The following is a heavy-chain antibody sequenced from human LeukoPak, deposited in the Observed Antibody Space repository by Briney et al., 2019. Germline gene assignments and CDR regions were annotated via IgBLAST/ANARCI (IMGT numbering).Heavy chain of an antibody. J-gene: IGHJ4*02. D-gene: IGHD5-24*01. CDR3: AKDVEMATIRLGYFDY. V-gene: IGHV3-9*01. CDR1: GFTFDDYA. CDR2: ISWNSGSI. Sequence: GRSLRLSCAASGFTFDDYAMHWVRQAPGKGLEWVSGISWNSGSIGYADSVKGRFTISRDNAKNSLYLQMNSLRAEDAALYYCAKDVEMATIRLGYFDYWGQGTLVTVSS.